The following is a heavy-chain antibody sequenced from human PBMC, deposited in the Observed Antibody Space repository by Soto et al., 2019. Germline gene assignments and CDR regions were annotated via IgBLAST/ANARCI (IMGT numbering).Heavy chain of an antibody. CDR2: ISSSSSYI. CDR3: ARGRQSRSHLWDY. Sequence: LRLSCAASGFTFSSYSMNWVRQAPGKGLEWVSSISSSSSYIYYADSVKGRFTISRDNAKNSLYLQMNSLRAEDTAVYYCARGRQSRSHLWDYWGQGTLVTAPQ. J-gene: IGHJ4*02. D-gene: IGHD3-16*01. V-gene: IGHV3-21*01. CDR1: GFTFSSYS.